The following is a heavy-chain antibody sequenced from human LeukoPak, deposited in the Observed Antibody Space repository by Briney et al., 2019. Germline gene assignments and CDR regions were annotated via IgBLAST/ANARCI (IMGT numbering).Heavy chain of an antibody. CDR2: ISGDGGST. D-gene: IGHD5-24*01. CDR1: GFTFYDYA. CDR3: AKDIWPGWWLQLDY. Sequence: PGGSLRLSCAASGFTFYDYAMHWLRQAQGKGLEGVLLISGDGGSTDYADPVKGRVNISRDNSKNSLYLQMNSLRTEDTALYYCAKDIWPGWWLQLDYWGQGTLVTVSS. V-gene: IGHV3-43*02. J-gene: IGHJ4*02.